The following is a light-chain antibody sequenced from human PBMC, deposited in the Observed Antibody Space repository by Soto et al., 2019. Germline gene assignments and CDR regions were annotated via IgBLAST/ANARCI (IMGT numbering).Light chain of an antibody. CDR2: GAT. Sequence: IVLTQSPATLSLSPGERATLSCRASQRVSSYLAWYQQKPRQVPRLLIYGATTMSTDIPARFSGSGFGTVFALTISMLEPEDFAVYYCQQCSDWPRSFGQGIEVDI. V-gene: IGKV3-11*01. CDR3: QQCSDWPRS. J-gene: IGKJ1*01. CDR1: QRVSSY.